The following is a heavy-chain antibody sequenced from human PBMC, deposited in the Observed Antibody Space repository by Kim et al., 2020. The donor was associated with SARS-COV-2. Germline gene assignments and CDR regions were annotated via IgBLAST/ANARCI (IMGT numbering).Heavy chain of an antibody. CDR3: ARGGITMVRGPLDFDY. V-gene: IGHV1-69*04. CDR2: IIPILGIA. D-gene: IGHD3-10*01. J-gene: IGHJ4*02. CDR1: GGTFSSYA. Sequence: SVKVSCKASGGTFSSYAISWVRQAPGQGLEWMGRIIPILGIANYAQKFQGRVTITADKSTSTAYMELSSLRSEDTAVYYCARGGITMVRGPLDFDYWGQGTLVTVSS.